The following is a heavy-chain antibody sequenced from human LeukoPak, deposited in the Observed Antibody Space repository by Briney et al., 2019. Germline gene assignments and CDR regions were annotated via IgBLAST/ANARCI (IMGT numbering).Heavy chain of an antibody. CDR3: ARESSTVTTHYFDY. J-gene: IGHJ4*02. V-gene: IGHV3-23*01. CDR1: GFSFSSYA. CDR2: ISASGGLT. D-gene: IGHD4-17*01. Sequence: GGSLRLSCAASGFSFSSYAMTWVRQAPGKGLEWVSGISASGGLTHYADSVKGRFSISRDNSKNTLYLQMGSLRAEDMAVYYCARESSTVTTHYFDYWGQGTLVTVSS.